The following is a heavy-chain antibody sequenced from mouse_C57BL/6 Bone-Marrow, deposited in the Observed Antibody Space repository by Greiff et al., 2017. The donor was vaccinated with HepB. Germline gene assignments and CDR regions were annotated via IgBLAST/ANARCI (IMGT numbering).Heavy chain of an antibody. CDR2: SRNKANDYTT. CDR3: ARGEDWYFDV. J-gene: IGHJ1*03. V-gene: IGHV7-1*01. CDR1: GFTFSDFY. Sequence: EVKLVESGGGLVQSGRSLRLSCATSGFTFSDFYMEWVRQAPGKGLEWIAASRNKANDYTTEYSASVKGRFIVSRDTSQSILYLQMNALRAEDTAIYYCARGEDWYFDVWGTGTTVTVSS.